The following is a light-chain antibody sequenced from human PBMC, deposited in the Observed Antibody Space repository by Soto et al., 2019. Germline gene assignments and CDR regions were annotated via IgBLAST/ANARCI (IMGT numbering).Light chain of an antibody. J-gene: IGKJ4*01. CDR1: QSVSRY. Sequence: EIALTQSPATLSLSPGERATLSCRASQSVSRYLAWYQQKPGQAPRLLIYDASNRATGIPARFSRSGSGTDFTRTISSLEPEDFAVYYCQQRGNWPSFGGGTKVEIK. V-gene: IGKV3-11*01. CDR2: DAS. CDR3: QQRGNWPS.